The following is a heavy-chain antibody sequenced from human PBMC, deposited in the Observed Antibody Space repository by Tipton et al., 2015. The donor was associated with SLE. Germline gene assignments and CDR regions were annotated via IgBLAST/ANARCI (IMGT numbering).Heavy chain of an antibody. D-gene: IGHD6-19*01. V-gene: IGHV4-59*08. J-gene: IGHJ4*02. Sequence: GLVKASETLSLTCSVSGGSISYYYWTWIRQPPGKGLEWIGHIYYSGSTNYNPSLKSRVTISVDTSKKQFSLKLSSVTAADTAVYYCARQIAVAGPVRGYFDYWGQGTLVTVFS. CDR3: ARQIAVAGPVRGYFDY. CDR1: GGSISYYY. CDR2: IYYSGST.